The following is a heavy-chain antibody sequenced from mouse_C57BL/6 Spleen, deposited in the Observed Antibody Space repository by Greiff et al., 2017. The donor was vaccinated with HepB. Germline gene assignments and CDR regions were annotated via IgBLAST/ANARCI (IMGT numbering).Heavy chain of an antibody. CDR3: ARRGTTVVAKDFDY. CDR1: GYTFTSYG. Sequence: QVQLQQSGAELARPGASVKLSCKASGYTFTSYGISWVKQRPGQGLEWIEEIYPSSGNTYYNEKFKGKAILTTDKSSSTAYMELRSLTSGDSAVYFCARRGTTVVAKDFDYWGQGTTLTVSS. CDR2: IYPSSGNT. J-gene: IGHJ2*01. D-gene: IGHD1-1*01. V-gene: IGHV1-81*01.